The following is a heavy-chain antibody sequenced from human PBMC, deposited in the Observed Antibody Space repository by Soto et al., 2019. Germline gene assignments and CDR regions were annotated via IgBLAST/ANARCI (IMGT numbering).Heavy chain of an antibody. D-gene: IGHD2-2*01. CDR1: GFTFSSYG. V-gene: IGHV3-30*18. Sequence: GGSLRLSCAASGFTFSSYGMHWVRQGPGKGLEWVVVITYDGSNKYYADSVKGRFTISRDNSKNTLYLQMNSLRAEDTAVYYCAKESGLKDIVVVPAAPPDYWGQGTLVTVSS. CDR3: AKESGLKDIVVVPAAPPDY. J-gene: IGHJ4*02. CDR2: ITYDGSNK.